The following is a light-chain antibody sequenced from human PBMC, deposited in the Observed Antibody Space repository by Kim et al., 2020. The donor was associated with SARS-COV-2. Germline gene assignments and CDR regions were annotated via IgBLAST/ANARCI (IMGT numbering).Light chain of an antibody. V-gene: IGKV4-1*01. CDR1: QSVLYSSNNKNY. CDR2: WAS. CDR3: QQYYSTPFLWT. J-gene: IGKJ1*01. Sequence: DIVMTQSPDSLAVSLGERATINCKSSQSVLYSSNNKNYLAWYQQKPGQPPKLLIYWASTRESGVPDRFSGSGSGTDFTLTISSLQAEDVAVYYCQQYYSTPFLWTFGQGTKVDIK.